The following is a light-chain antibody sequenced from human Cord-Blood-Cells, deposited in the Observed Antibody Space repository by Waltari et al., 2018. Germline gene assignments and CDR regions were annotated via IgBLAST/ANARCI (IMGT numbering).Light chain of an antibody. Sequence: EIVMTQSPATLSVSPGATATPSCRASQSVSSNLAWYQQKPGQAPRLLIYGASTRATGIPARFSGSGSGTEFTLTISSLQSEDFAVYYCQQYNNWPLTFGGGTKVEIK. J-gene: IGKJ4*01. CDR3: QQYNNWPLT. V-gene: IGKV3-15*01. CDR2: GAS. CDR1: QSVSSN.